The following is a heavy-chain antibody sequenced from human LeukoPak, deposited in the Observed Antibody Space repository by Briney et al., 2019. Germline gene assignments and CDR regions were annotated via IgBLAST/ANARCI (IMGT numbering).Heavy chain of an antibody. CDR1: GFTFSDYS. D-gene: IGHD2-15*01. Sequence: GGSLRLSCAASGFTFSDYSINWVRQAPGKGLEWVSSINPTSTSIYYADAVKGRFTISRDNAKSSLYLQMNSLRAEDTAVYYCARGAAWFDPWGQGTLVTVSS. V-gene: IGHV3-21*01. CDR2: INPTSTSI. CDR3: ARGAAWFDP. J-gene: IGHJ5*02.